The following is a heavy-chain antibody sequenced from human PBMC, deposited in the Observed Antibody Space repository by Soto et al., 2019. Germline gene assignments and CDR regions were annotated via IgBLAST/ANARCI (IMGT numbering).Heavy chain of an antibody. D-gene: IGHD3-16*01. CDR1: GASMINYY. Sequence: ETLSLTCSVSGASMINYYGSWVRQTPEKGMEWIGYMYYSGTSNYNSSLKSRVTISVDTSKNQFSLKLRSVTAADTATYYCVGSGHSFGGVSWGLGTLVTVSS. CDR2: MYYSGTS. V-gene: IGHV4-59*03. J-gene: IGHJ4*01. CDR3: VGSGHSFGGVS.